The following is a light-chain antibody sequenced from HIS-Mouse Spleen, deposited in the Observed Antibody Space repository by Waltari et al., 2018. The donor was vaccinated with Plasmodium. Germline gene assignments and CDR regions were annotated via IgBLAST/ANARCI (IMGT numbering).Light chain of an antibody. V-gene: IGLV2-11*01. CDR3: CSYAGSYTLV. Sequence: QSALTQPRSVSASPGQSVTISCTRTRSDVGGYNYVSWYQQHPGKAPQRMIYDVSKRPSGVPDRFSGSKSGNTASLTISGLQAEDEADYYCCSYAGSYTLVFGGGTKLTVL. J-gene: IGLJ3*02. CDR1: RSDVGGYNY. CDR2: DVS.